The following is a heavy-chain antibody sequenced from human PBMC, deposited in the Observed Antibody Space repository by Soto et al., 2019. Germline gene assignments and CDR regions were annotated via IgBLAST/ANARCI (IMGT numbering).Heavy chain of an antibody. V-gene: IGHV3-11*05. Sequence: QVQLVESGGGLVKPGGSLRLSCAASGFTFSDSYMSWIRQAPGKGLEWVSYISSSSSYTNYADSVKGRFTISRDNAKNSLYLQMNSLRAEDTAVYYCARSGGTYYDILTGYYQTYYFDYWGQGTLVTVSS. CDR1: GFTFSDSY. CDR3: ARSGGTYYDILTGYYQTYYFDY. D-gene: IGHD3-9*01. CDR2: ISSSSSYT. J-gene: IGHJ4*02.